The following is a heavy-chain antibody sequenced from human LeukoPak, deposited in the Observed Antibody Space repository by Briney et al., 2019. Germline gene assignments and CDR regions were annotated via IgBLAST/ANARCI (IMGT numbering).Heavy chain of an antibody. CDR2: ISYDGSNK. J-gene: IGHJ4*02. V-gene: IGHV3-30-3*01. Sequence: PGGSLRLSCAASGFTFSNAWMSWVRQAPGKGLEWVAVISYDGSNKYYADSVKGRFTISRDNSKNTLYLQMNSLRAEDTAVYYCARDGYCSSTSCYFDYWGQGTLVTVSS. D-gene: IGHD2-2*03. CDR3: ARDGYCSSTSCYFDY. CDR1: GFTFSNAW.